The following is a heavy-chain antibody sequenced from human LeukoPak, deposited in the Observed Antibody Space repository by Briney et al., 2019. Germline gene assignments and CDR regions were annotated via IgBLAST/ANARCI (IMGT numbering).Heavy chain of an antibody. CDR1: GYSISSGYY. CDR3: ARGWDSSPRGAFDI. CDR2: IYHSGST. Sequence: SETLSLTCTVSGYSISSGYYWGWIRQPPGKGLEWIGSIYHSGSTYYNPSLKSRVTISVDTSKNQFSLKLSPVTAADTAVYYCARGWDSSPRGAFDIWGQGTMVTVSS. D-gene: IGHD3-22*01. V-gene: IGHV4-38-2*02. J-gene: IGHJ3*02.